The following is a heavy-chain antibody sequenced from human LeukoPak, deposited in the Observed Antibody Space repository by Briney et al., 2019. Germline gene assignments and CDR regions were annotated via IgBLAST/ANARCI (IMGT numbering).Heavy chain of an antibody. CDR1: GYRFSNYW. V-gene: IGHV5-51*01. CDR3: ARHPGRAAAGVDY. J-gene: IGHJ4*02. Sequence: GESLKISCKGSGYRFSNYWIGWVRQMPGKGLEWMGIIYPGDSSSRYSPSFQGQVTISVDQSISTAYLQWSSLKASDTGIYYCARHPGRAAAGVDYWGQGTLVTVSS. D-gene: IGHD6-13*01. CDR2: IYPGDSSS.